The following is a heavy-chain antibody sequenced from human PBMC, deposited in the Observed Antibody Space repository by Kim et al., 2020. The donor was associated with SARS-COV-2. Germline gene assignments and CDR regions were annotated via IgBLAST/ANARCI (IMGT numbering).Heavy chain of an antibody. V-gene: IGHV1-69*04. Sequence: SVKVSCKASGGTFSSYAISWVRQAPGQGLEWMGRIIPILGIANYAQKFQGRVTITADKSTSTAYMELSSLRSEDTAVYYCARDSSGYYYVYGMDVWGQGTTVTVSS. CDR1: GGTFSSYA. J-gene: IGHJ6*02. CDR3: ARDSSGYYYVYGMDV. CDR2: IIPILGIA. D-gene: IGHD3-22*01.